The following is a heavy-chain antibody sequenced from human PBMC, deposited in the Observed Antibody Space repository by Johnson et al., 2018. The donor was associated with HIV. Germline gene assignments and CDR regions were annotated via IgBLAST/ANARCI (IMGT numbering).Heavy chain of an antibody. J-gene: IGHJ3*02. V-gene: IGHV3-30*03. CDR2: ISYDGNNK. Sequence: QMQLVESGGGVVQPGRSLRLSCAASGFTFSSYGMHWVRQAPGKGLEWVAVISYDGNNKYYADSVKGRFTISRDNSKSTLYLQMNSLRVEDTAVYYCARDRAPVYSSSATPFDALDIWGQGTVVSVSS. CDR3: ARDRAPVYSSSATPFDALDI. CDR1: GFTFSSYG. D-gene: IGHD6-6*01.